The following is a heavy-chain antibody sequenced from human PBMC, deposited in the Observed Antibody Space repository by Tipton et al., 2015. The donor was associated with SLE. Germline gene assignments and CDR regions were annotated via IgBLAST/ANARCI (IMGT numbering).Heavy chain of an antibody. CDR2: IYTSGST. CDR3: ARARFRSSPYY. CDR1: GGSISSGSYF. V-gene: IGHV4-61*09. Sequence: LRLSCSVSGGSISSGSYFWSWIRQPAGKGLEWIGHIYTSGSTNYNPTLKSRVTILVETSKNQFSLKLSSVTAADTAVYYCARARFRSSPYYWGQGTLGTVSS. D-gene: IGHD2-15*01. J-gene: IGHJ4*02.